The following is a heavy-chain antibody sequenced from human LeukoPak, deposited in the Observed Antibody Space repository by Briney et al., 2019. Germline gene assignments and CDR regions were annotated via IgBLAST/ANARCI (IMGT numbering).Heavy chain of an antibody. CDR3: AREKVAARGDAFDI. CDR2: IYTSGST. V-gene: IGHV4-4*07. Sequence: KPSETLSLTCTVSGGSISRYYWSWIRQPAGKGLEWIGRIYTSGSTNYNPSLKSRVTMSVDTSKNQFSLKLSSVTAADTAVYYCAREKVAARGDAFDIWGQGTMVTVSS. CDR1: GGSISRYY. J-gene: IGHJ3*02. D-gene: IGHD6-6*01.